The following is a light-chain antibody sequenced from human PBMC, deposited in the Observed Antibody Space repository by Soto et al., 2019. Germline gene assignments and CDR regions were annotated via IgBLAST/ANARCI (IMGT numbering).Light chain of an antibody. CDR2: AAS. V-gene: IGKV1-12*01. Sequence: DIQMTQSPSSVSESVGDRVTITCRTSQVISSWLAWYQQKPGKAPRLLIYAASSLQSGVPSRFSGSGSGTDFTLTISSLQPEDFATYYCQPANSFPLTFGEGTKVEIK. J-gene: IGKJ4*01. CDR1: QVISSW. CDR3: QPANSFPLT.